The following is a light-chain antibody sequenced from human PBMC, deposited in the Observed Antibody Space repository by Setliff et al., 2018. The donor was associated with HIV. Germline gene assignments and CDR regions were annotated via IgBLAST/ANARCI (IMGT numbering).Light chain of an antibody. Sequence: QSVLTQPRSVSGSPGQSVTISCTGSNSDVGGYNYVSWYQQHPGKAPKLILYDVSRRPSGVPDRFSGSKSGNTASLTISGLQADDEADYYCCAYAGNYIRVFGGGTKATVL. J-gene: IGLJ3*02. CDR3: CAYAGNYIRV. CDR1: NSDVGGYNY. CDR2: DVS. V-gene: IGLV2-11*01.